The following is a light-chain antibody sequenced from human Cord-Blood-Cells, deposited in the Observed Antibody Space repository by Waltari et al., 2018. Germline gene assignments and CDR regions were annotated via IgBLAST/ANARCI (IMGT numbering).Light chain of an antibody. CDR3: CSYAGSYTFVV. CDR1: SSNVGGYNY. V-gene: IGLV2-11*01. CDR2: EVC. J-gene: IGLJ2*01. Sequence: SALTQPRSWSGSPGQYVTISGPGTSSNVGGYNYVSGYQHHPGKAPKLMIYEVCKRPSGVPYRFSGSKSGNTASLTISGLQAEDEADYYCCSYAGSYTFVVFGGGTKLTVL.